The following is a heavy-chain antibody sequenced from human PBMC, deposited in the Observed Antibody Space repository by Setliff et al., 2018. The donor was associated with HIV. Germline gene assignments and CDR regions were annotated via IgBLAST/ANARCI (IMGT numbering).Heavy chain of an antibody. V-gene: IGHV4-34*01. D-gene: IGHD2-21*02. CDR3: VRWYYCVSGACYRADY. CDR2: MNQSGTT. CDR1: GTSFSDHY. Sequence: PSETLSLTCSVYGTSFSDHYWSWVRQTPGKGLEWIGEMNQSGTTNYNPSLKSRVTMSIDTSERQFSLKLTSVTAADTAVYYCVRWYYCVSGACYRADYWGQVTMVTVSS. J-gene: IGHJ4*02.